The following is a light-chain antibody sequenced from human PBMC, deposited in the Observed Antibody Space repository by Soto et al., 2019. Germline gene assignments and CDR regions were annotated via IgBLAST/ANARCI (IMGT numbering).Light chain of an antibody. CDR1: QSLSSSF. J-gene: IGKJ4*01. Sequence: EIVLTQYPGTLSLSPGERATLSCRASQSLSSSFLACYQHKPGQAPRLLIYGASSRATGIPDRFSGSGSGTDFTLSISRLEPEDFAVYYCQQYGNSPPTFGGGTKVEIK. CDR2: GAS. V-gene: IGKV3-20*01. CDR3: QQYGNSPPT.